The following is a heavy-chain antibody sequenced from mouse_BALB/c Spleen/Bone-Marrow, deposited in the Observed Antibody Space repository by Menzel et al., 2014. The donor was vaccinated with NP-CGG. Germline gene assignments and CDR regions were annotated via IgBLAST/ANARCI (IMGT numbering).Heavy chain of an antibody. CDR1: GFSFNSYG. J-gene: IGHJ3*01. V-gene: IGHV5-9-2*01. Sequence: EVHLVESGGGLVKSGGSLKLSCAASGFSFNSYGMSWVRQTPEKRLEWVATISGGGSYTFYPDSVKGRFTISRDNAKNNLYLQLSSLRSEDTALYYCARHAYYDQTEVSFVYWGQGTLATVSA. CDR2: ISGGGSYT. D-gene: IGHD2-4*01. CDR3: ARHAYYDQTEVSFVY.